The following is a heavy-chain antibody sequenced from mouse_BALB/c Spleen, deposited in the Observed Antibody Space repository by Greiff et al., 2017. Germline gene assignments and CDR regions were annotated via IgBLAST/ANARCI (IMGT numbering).Heavy chain of an antibody. CDR2: IDPANGNT. D-gene: IGHD1-1*01. Sequence: EVQLQQSGAELVKPGASVKLSCKASGFNITATYMHWVKQRPEQCLAWIGRIDPANGNTIYDPKFQGKATITADTSSNTAYLQLSSLTSEDTAAYYCARWDDSYYMDYGGQGTTVTVSS. CDR1: GFNITATY. CDR3: ARWDDSYYMDY. J-gene: IGHJ4*01. V-gene: IGHV14-3*02.